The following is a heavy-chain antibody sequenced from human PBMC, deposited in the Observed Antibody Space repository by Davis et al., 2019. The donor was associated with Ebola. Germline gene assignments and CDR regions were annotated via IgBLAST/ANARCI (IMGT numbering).Heavy chain of an antibody. Sequence: ASVKVSCKASGYTFTSYDINWVRQAAGQGLEWMGWMNPNSGNTGYAQKFQGRVSMTRDTSTSTVYMELSSLRSEDTAVYYCARPLLTGAGASKYNWFDPWGQGTLVTVSS. J-gene: IGHJ5*02. CDR3: ARPLLTGAGASKYNWFDP. CDR2: MNPNSGNT. CDR1: GYTFTSYD. D-gene: IGHD6-19*01. V-gene: IGHV1-8*01.